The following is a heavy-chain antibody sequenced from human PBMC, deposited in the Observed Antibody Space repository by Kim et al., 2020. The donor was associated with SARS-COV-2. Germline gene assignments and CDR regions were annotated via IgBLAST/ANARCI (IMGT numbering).Heavy chain of an antibody. J-gene: IGHJ4*02. CDR3: ARDRVGVRGINDY. CDR1: GFSFSTYE. D-gene: IGHD3-10*01. Sequence: GGSLRLSCAASGFSFSTYEMNWVRQAPGKGLQWVAYIGHGGTTIYYADSVKGRFIISRDNAKNSLYLQMNSLRAEDTAVYYCARDRVGVRGINDYWGQGTLVTVSS. V-gene: IGHV3-48*03. CDR2: IGHGGTTI.